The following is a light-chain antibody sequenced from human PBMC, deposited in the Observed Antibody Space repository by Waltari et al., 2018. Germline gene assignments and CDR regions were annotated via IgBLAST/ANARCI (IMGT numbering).Light chain of an antibody. CDR2: KDS. J-gene: IGLJ2*01. V-gene: IGLV3-25*03. CDR3: QSGDSSATFVK. Sequence: SHELTQPPSLSVSPGQPARSPYSGDEFSHLYAYWYQQRPGQAPLLVLYKDSKRPLGTPERFSGSSSGTTVTLTMSGVQAEDEADYHCQSGDSSATFVKFGGGTKLTVL. CDR1: EFSHLY.